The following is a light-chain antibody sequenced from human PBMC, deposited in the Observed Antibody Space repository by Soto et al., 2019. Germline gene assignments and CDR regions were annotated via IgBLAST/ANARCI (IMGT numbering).Light chain of an antibody. J-gene: IGLJ3*02. Sequence: QAVLTQSSSASASPGSSVKLTCTLSSGHSSYNSAWHQQQPGKAPRYLMKLESSGSYNKGSGVPDRFSGSTSGADRYLTISNLQSEDEADYYCETWDSDTRVFGGGTKVTVL. CDR1: SGHSSYN. V-gene: IGLV4-60*03. CDR3: ETWDSDTRV. CDR2: LESSGSY.